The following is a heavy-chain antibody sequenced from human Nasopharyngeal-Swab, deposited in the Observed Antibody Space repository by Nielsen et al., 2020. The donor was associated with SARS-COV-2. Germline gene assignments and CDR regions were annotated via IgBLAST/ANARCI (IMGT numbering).Heavy chain of an antibody. CDR2: VSHDGTDK. J-gene: IGHJ6*03. CDR1: EFTFSDYA. Sequence: GSLRLSCSASEFTFSDYAMHWVRQAPGKGLEWVTAVSHDGTDKNYADSVRGRFTISRDNSQNTLFLEMTSLRAEDTAVYFCAKDGGLTTVTMTHYYYYYMDVWGKGTTVTVSS. V-gene: IGHV3-30*18. CDR3: AKDGGLTTVTMTHYYYYYMDV. D-gene: IGHD4-11*01.